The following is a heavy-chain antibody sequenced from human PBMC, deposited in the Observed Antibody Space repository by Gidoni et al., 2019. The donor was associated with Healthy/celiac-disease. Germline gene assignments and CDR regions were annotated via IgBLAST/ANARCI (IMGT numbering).Heavy chain of an antibody. V-gene: IGHV3-23*04. Sequence: VQLVWARGSLVQPGGSLTLSFAASGFTFRRYAMSWIRQAPGKGLEWVSSISGSGGSTYYADSVKGRFTISRDNSKNTLYLQMNSLRAEDTAVYYCAKYDFWSGYLYGMDVWGQGTTVTVSS. J-gene: IGHJ6*02. CDR2: ISGSGGST. CDR3: AKYDFWSGYLYGMDV. CDR1: GFTFRRYA. D-gene: IGHD3-3*01.